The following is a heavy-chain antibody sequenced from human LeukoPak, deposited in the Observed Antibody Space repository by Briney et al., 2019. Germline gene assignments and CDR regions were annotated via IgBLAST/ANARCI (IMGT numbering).Heavy chain of an antibody. CDR1: GFTFSSYA. Sequence: GGSLRLSCAASGFTFSSYAMHWVRQAPGKGLEYVSASSNGGSTYYANSVKGRFTISRDNSKNTLYLQMGSLRAEDTAVYYCARDEDTAMDAFDIWGQGTMVTVSS. J-gene: IGHJ3*02. CDR3: ARDEDTAMDAFDI. V-gene: IGHV3-64*01. CDR2: SSNGGST. D-gene: IGHD5-18*01.